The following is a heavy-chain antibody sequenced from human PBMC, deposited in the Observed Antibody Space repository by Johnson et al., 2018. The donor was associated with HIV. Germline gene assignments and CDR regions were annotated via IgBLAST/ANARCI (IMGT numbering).Heavy chain of an antibody. Sequence: QVQLVESGGGLVQPWGSLRLSCAGSGISVTRNYMSWIRQAPGKGLEWVSYISGSGNSIYYADSVKGRFTISRDNAKNSLYLQMNSLRAEDTAVYYCARGDGYRRAFDIWGQGTMVTVSS. V-gene: IGHV3-11*04. CDR3: ARGDGYRRAFDI. D-gene: IGHD1-1*01. CDR1: GISVTRNY. CDR2: ISGSGNSI. J-gene: IGHJ3*02.